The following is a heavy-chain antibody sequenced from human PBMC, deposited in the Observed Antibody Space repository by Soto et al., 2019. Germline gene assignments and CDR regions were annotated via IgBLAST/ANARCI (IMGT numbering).Heavy chain of an antibody. Sequence: SETLSLTCAVCGGSFSGYYWSWIRQPPGKGLEWIGEINHSGSTNYNPSLKSRVTISVDTSKNQFSLKLSSVTAADTAVYYCAREAGTTLGPFDYWGQGTLVTVSS. J-gene: IGHJ4*02. CDR1: GGSFSGYY. V-gene: IGHV4-34*01. CDR3: AREAGTTLGPFDY. D-gene: IGHD1-1*01. CDR2: INHSGST.